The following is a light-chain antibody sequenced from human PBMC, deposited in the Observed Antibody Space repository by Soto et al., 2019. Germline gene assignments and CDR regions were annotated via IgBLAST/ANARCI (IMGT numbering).Light chain of an antibody. CDR3: CSYAGSYIWV. CDR1: SRAVGNHNF. CDR2: DVT. V-gene: IGLV2-11*01. Sequence: QSALTQPRSVSGSPGQSATISCTGTSRAVGNHNFVSWYQQHPGKAPKLMIYDVTQRPSGVPDRFSGSKSGNTASLTISGLQAEDEADYYCCSYAGSYIWVFGGGTQLTV. J-gene: IGLJ3*02.